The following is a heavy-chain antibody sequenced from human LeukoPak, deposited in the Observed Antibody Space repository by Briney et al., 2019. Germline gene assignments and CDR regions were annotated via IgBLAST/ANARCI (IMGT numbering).Heavy chain of an antibody. D-gene: IGHD2-15*01. CDR3: ARERGYCSGGSCTGPLDV. V-gene: IGHV3-21*01. Sequence: PGGSLRLSCAASGFTFSSYSMNWVRQAPGKGLEWVSSISSSSSYIYYADSVKGRFTISRDNAKNSLYLQMNSLRAEDTAVYYCARERGYCSGGSCTGPLDVWGQGTTVTVSS. CDR1: GFTFSSYS. J-gene: IGHJ6*02. CDR2: ISSSSSYI.